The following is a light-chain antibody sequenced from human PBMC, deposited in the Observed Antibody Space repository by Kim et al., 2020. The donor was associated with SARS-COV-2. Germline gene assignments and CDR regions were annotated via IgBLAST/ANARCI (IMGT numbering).Light chain of an antibody. CDR2: DVT. CDR1: SGDVGSFNF. CDR3: SSYTSTQTMI. J-gene: IGLJ2*01. Sequence: GQSITISCTGTSGDVGSFNFVSWYQQHPGKAPKLLIYDVTDRPSGVSNRFSGSKSGNTASLTVSGLQTEDEADYYCSSYTSTQTMIFGGGTKLTVL. V-gene: IGLV2-14*03.